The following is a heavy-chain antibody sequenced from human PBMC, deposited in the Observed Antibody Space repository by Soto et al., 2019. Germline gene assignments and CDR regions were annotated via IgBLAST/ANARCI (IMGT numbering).Heavy chain of an antibody. Sequence: QVQLVQSGPEVKMPGASVKVSCKTSGYIFTAYGLAWLRQAPGQRPEWMGWVSTNDDRTNYEQKFQGRVTMTTDRSTTTTSMELRSLRPDDTAVYYCARELNTESSAYYAFAFWGQGTLVTVSS. V-gene: IGHV1-18*01. CDR1: GYIFTAYG. J-gene: IGHJ4*02. CDR2: VSTNDDRT. D-gene: IGHD3-22*01. CDR3: ARELNTESSAYYAFAF.